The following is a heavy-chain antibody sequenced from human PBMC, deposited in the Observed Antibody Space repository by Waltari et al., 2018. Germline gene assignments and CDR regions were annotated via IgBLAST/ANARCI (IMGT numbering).Heavy chain of an antibody. CDR1: GGTFSSYT. CDR2: ISPILGIA. D-gene: IGHD3-10*01. Sequence: QVQLVQSGAEVKKPGSSVKVSCKASGGTFSSYTLSWVRQAPGQGLEWMGRISPILGIANYAQKFQGRVTNTADKSTSTAYMELSSLRSEDTAVYYCARVTMVRETNWFDPWGQGTLVTVSS. J-gene: IGHJ5*02. CDR3: ARVTMVRETNWFDP. V-gene: IGHV1-69*02.